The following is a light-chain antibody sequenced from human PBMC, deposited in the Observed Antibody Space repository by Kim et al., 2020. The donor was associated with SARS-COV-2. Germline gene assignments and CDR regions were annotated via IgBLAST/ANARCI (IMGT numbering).Light chain of an antibody. V-gene: IGLV10-54*01. CDR2: RNN. CDR3: SAWDISLNAVV. J-gene: IGLJ3*02. Sequence: QTATLTCTGNNDNVGRQGAAWLQQHQGHPPKVLSDRNNNRRSGISERFSASRSGNTASLIITGLQSEDEADYYCSAWDISLNAVVFGGGTQLAVL. CDR1: NDNVGRQG.